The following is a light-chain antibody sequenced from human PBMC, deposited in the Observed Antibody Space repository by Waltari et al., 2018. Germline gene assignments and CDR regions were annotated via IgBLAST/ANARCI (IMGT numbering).Light chain of an antibody. CDR2: TNN. V-gene: IGLV1-44*01. J-gene: IGLJ1*01. Sequence: QPVLTQPPSASGTPGQRVTISCSGSNSNIGSNTVNWYQQFPGTAPKLLIYTNNQRPTGVPDRVAGSKSGTSASLAISGLQSEDEAEYYCAAWDDSLRGDVFGTGTKVTVL. CDR3: AAWDDSLRGDV. CDR1: NSNIGSNT.